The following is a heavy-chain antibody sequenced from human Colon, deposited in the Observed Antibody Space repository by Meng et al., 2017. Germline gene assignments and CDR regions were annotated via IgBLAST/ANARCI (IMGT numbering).Heavy chain of an antibody. V-gene: IGHV7-4-1*02. J-gene: IGHJ3*02. CDR3: ARDETRLPINTYYYTPDAFDI. Sequence: ASVKVSCKASGYTFTTYAMNWVRQAPGQGLEWMGWINTNTGNPTYAQGFKGRFVFSLDTSVSTAFLQISSLKAEDTAVYYCARDETRLPINTYYYTPDAFDIWGLGTMVTVSS. CDR1: GYTFTTYA. CDR2: INTNTGNP. D-gene: IGHD3-16*01.